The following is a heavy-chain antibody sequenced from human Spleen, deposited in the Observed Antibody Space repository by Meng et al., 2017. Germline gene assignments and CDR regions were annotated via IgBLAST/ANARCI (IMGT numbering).Heavy chain of an antibody. V-gene: IGHV4-34*01. CDR2: INHSGST. CDR1: GGSFSGYY. CDR3: ARARRFAYVMDV. Sequence: SETLSLTCAVYGGSFSGYYWSWIRQPPGKGLEWIGEINHSGSTNYNPSLKSRVTISVDTSKSQFSLKLDSVTAADTAVYYCARARRFAYVMDVWGQGTTVTVSS. J-gene: IGHJ6*02. D-gene: IGHD3-10*01.